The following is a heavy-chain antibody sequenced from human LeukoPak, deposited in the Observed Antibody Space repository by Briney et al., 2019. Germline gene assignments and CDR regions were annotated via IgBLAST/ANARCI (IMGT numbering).Heavy chain of an antibody. CDR1: GFIFSDYY. J-gene: IGHJ3*02. CDR2: ISSSSVYT. CDR3: ARADNRDYYTTSDI. V-gene: IGHV3-11*05. Sequence: KSGGSLRLSCAASGFIFSDYYMNWIRQAPGKGLEWVSYISSSSVYTDYADSVKGRFTISRDNAKNSLFLQINNLRAEDTALYYCARADNRDYYTTSDIWGQGTLVIVSS. D-gene: IGHD3-22*01.